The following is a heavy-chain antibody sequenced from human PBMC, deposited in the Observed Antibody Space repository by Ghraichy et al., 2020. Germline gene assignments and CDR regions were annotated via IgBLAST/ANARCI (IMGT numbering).Heavy chain of an antibody. CDR2: IPFGGGST. J-gene: IGHJ4*02. V-gene: IGHV3-23*01. CDR1: AFTFSRYT. Sequence: GGSLRLSCAASAFTFSRYTMNWVRQAPGKGLEWVAGIPFGGGSTYYADSVKGRFTISRDDSKNTLYLQLNSLRAEDTAIYYCAKDRAPDSGWNFDYWGQGTLVTVSS. D-gene: IGHD6-19*01. CDR3: AKDRAPDSGWNFDY.